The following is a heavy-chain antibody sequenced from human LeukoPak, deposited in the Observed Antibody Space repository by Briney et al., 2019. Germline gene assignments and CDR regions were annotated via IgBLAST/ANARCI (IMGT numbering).Heavy chain of an antibody. V-gene: IGHV3-21*01. Sequence: PGGSLRLSCAASGFTFSGHSMSWVRQAPVTGQEWVSSISVSDSYKYFADSVKGRFTISRDNAKSSLYLQMNSLTAEDTALYYCARLYLDAFDIWGQGTMVTVSS. CDR1: GFTFSGHS. D-gene: IGHD2-21*01. CDR3: ARLYLDAFDI. CDR2: ISVSDSYK. J-gene: IGHJ3*02.